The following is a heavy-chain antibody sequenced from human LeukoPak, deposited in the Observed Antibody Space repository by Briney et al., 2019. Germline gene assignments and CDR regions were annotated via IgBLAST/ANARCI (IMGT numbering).Heavy chain of an antibody. CDR3: ARDQHFRVYDSSIYYPY. CDR2: IYSDNT. V-gene: IGHV3-53*01. D-gene: IGHD3-22*01. Sequence: GGSLRLSCAASGFTFSSYGMSWVRQAPGKGLEWVSFIYSDNTHYSDSVKGRFTISRDNSKNTLYLQMNSLRAEDTAVYYCARDQHFRVYDSSIYYPYWGQGTLVTVSS. J-gene: IGHJ4*02. CDR1: GFTFSSYG.